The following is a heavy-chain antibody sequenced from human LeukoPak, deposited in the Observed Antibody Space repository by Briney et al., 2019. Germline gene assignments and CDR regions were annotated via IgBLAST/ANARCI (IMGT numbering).Heavy chain of an antibody. J-gene: IGHJ3*02. V-gene: IGHV4-59*12. CDR1: GGSISSYY. CDR2: IYYSGST. CDR3: AGTYYYDSSGTYYI. Sequence: SETLSLTCTVSGGSISSYYWSWIRQTPGKGLEWIGYIYYSGSTNFNPSLKSRVTISVDTSKNQFSLKLSSVTAADTAVYYCAGTYYYDSSGTYYIWGQGTMVTVSS. D-gene: IGHD3-22*01.